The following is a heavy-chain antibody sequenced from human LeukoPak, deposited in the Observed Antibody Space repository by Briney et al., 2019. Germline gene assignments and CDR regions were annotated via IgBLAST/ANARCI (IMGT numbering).Heavy chain of an antibody. Sequence: SQTLSLTCTVSGGSISSGGYYWSWIRQHPGKGLEWIGYIYYSGSTYYNPSLKSRVTISVDTSKNQFSLKLSSVTAADTAVYYCARVTVVEPAATNWFDPWGQGTLVTVSS. CDR1: GGSISSGGYY. CDR2: IYYSGST. J-gene: IGHJ5*02. V-gene: IGHV4-31*03. D-gene: IGHD2-2*01. CDR3: ARVTVVEPAATNWFDP.